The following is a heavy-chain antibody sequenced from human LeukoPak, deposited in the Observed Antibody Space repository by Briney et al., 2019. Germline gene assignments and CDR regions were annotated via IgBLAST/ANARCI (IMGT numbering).Heavy chain of an antibody. V-gene: IGHV3-7*01. Sequence: GGSLRLSCAASGFTFSSYWMSWVRQAPGKGLEWVANIKQDGSEKYYVDSVKGRFTISRDNAKNSLYLQMNSLRAEDTAVYYCRLSTWIQLWFFDYWGQGTLVTVSS. D-gene: IGHD5-18*01. CDR1: GFTFSSYW. CDR3: RLSTWIQLWFFDY. CDR2: IKQDGSEK. J-gene: IGHJ4*02.